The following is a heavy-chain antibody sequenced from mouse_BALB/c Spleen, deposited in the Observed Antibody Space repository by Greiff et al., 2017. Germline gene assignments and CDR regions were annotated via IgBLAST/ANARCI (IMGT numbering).Heavy chain of an antibody. D-gene: IGHD2-3*01. J-gene: IGHJ1*01. CDR1: GYTFSSYW. CDR3: ARADGYFWYFDV. V-gene: IGHV1-9*01. CDR2: ILPGSGST. Sequence: QVQLQQSGAELMKPGASVKISCKATGYTFSSYWIEWVKQRPGHGLEWIGEILPGSGSTNYNEKFKGKATFTAVTSSNTAYMQLSSLTSEDSAVYYCARADGYFWYFDVWGAGTTVTVSS.